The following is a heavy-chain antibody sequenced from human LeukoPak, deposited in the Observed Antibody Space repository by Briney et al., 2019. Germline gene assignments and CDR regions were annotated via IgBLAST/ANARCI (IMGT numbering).Heavy chain of an antibody. J-gene: IGHJ4*02. Sequence: ASVKVSCKASGYTFTGYYMHWVRQAPGQGLEWMGRINPNSGGTNYAQKLQGRVTMTTDTSTSTAYMELRSLRSDDTAVYYCARDTFGELDGYWGQGTLVTVSS. V-gene: IGHV1-2*06. CDR2: INPNSGGT. CDR3: ARDTFGELDGY. CDR1: GYTFTGYY. D-gene: IGHD3-10*01.